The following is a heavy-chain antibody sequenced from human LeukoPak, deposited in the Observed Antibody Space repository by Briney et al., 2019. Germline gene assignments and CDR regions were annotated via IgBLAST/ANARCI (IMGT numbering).Heavy chain of an antibody. CDR1: GYTFTIYA. D-gene: IGHD6-19*01. J-gene: IGHJ4*02. V-gene: IGHV1-3*03. Sequence: GASVKVSCKASGYTFTIYAIHWVRQAPGQRLEWMGWINAGNGNTKYSQELQGRVTITRNTSISTAYMELSSLRSEDTAVYYCARGVVRGGWYHLFDYWGQGTLVTVSS. CDR2: INAGNGNT. CDR3: ARGVVRGGWYHLFDY.